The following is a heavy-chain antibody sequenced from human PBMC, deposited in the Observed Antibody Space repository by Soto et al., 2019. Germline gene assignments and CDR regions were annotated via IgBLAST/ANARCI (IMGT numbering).Heavy chain of an antibody. J-gene: IGHJ3*02. CDR2: IIPIFGTA. Sequence: ASVKVSCKASGGTFSSYAISWVRQAPGQGLEWMGGIIPIFGTANYAQKFQGRVTITGDESTSTAYMELSSLRSEDTAVYYCAREMRNYYDSMADAFDIWGQGTMVTVSS. D-gene: IGHD3-22*01. V-gene: IGHV1-69*13. CDR1: GGTFSSYA. CDR3: AREMRNYYDSMADAFDI.